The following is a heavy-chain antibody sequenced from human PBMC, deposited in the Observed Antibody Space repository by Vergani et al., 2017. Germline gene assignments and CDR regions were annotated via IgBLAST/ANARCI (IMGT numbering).Heavy chain of an antibody. CDR1: GFTFSNYW. Sequence: EVQLVESGGGLVQPGGSLRLSCAASGFTFSNYWMHWVRQAPGKGLVWVSRINSDGSSTSYADSVKGRFTISRDNAKNTLYLQMNSLRAEDTAVYYCVREPRDFWSWYHDFWGQGTLVTVSS. CDR2: INSDGSST. J-gene: IGHJ4*02. CDR3: VREPRDFWSWYHDF. D-gene: IGHD3-3*01. V-gene: IGHV3-74*01.